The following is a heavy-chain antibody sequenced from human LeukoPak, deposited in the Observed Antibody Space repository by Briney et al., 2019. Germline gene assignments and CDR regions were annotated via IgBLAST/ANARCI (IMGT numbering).Heavy chain of an antibody. V-gene: IGHV3-30*04. CDR3: ARGPGRSDGILDFSITSYKAGVS. D-gene: IGHD5-24*01. CDR2: LTSYFGDK. Sequence: QPWESLRLSCAASGFTFNNHPLHWVRQAPGKGLEWVAVLTSYFGDKYYADSVRGRFTISRDTSKNTLYLQMNSLRPEDTAVYYCARGPGRSDGILDFSITSYKAGVSWGQGTLVSVSS. J-gene: IGHJ5*02. CDR1: GFTFNNHP.